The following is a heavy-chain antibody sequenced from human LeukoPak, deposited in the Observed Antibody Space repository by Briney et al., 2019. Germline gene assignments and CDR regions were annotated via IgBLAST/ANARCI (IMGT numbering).Heavy chain of an antibody. CDR1: GYTFTNYG. CDR3: ARYHGYGYYYCYMDV. J-gene: IGHJ6*03. Sequence: ASVKVSCKASGYTFTNYGISWVRQAPGQGLEWMGWISVYNGNTNYAQKLQGRVTMTTDTSTSTAYMELRSLRSDDTAVYYCARYHGYGYYYCYMDVWGKGTTVTISS. D-gene: IGHD3-10*01. V-gene: IGHV1-18*01. CDR2: ISVYNGNT.